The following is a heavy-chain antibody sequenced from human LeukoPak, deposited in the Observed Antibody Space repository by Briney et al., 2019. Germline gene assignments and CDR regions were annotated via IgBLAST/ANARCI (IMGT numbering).Heavy chain of an antibody. Sequence: GGSLRLSCAASGFTFSSYSMNWVRQAPGKGLEWVSSISSSSSYIYYADSVKGRFTISRDNAKKSLYLQMNSLRAEDTAVYHCARTYYYDSSGYREDWFDPWGQGTLVTVSS. D-gene: IGHD3-22*01. CDR2: ISSSSSYI. J-gene: IGHJ5*02. CDR1: GFTFSSYS. CDR3: ARTYYYDSSGYREDWFDP. V-gene: IGHV3-21*01.